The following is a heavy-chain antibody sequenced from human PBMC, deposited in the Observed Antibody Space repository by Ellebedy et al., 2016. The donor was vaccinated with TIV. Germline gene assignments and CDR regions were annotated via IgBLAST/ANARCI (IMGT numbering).Heavy chain of an antibody. V-gene: IGHV4-59*01. Sequence: SETLSLXXTVSGGSFTSYYWSWIRQPPGKGLEWFGYIFHSGSTNYNPSLKSRVTISVDTSKTQFSLKLSSMTTADTGVYYCARGGRWLQFSYWGQGTLVTVSS. D-gene: IGHD5-24*01. CDR3: ARGGRWLQFSY. J-gene: IGHJ4*03. CDR2: IFHSGST. CDR1: GGSFTSYY.